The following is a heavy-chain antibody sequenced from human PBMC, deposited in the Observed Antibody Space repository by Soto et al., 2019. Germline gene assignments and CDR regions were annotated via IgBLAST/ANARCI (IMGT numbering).Heavy chain of an antibody. CDR3: ARDRITMVRGVIITSAYDYYGMDV. D-gene: IGHD3-10*01. CDR2: IWYDGSNK. V-gene: IGHV3-33*01. Sequence: QVQLVESGGGVVQPGRSLRLSCAASGFTFSSYGMHWVRQAPRKGLEWVAVIWYDGSNKYYADSVKGRFTISRDNSKNTLYLQMNSLRAEDTAVYYCARDRITMVRGVIITSAYDYYGMDVWGQGTTVTVSS. J-gene: IGHJ6*02. CDR1: GFTFSSYG.